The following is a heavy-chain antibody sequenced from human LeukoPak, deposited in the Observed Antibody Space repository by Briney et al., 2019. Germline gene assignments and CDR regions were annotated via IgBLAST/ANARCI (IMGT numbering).Heavy chain of an antibody. V-gene: IGHV3-23*01. CDR1: GFTFRSYA. J-gene: IGHJ4*02. CDR2: ISDSGSST. D-gene: IGHD6-13*01. CDR3: AKMTAAGNFDC. Sequence: PGGSLRLSCAASGFTFRSYAMSWVRQAPGMGLEWVSAISDSGSSTYYADSVKGRFTISRDNSKNTLFLQMNSLRAEDTAEYYCAKMTAAGNFDCWGQGTLVPVSS.